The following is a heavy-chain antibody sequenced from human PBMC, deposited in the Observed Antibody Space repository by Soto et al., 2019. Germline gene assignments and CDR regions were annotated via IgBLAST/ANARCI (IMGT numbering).Heavy chain of an antibody. CDR1: GFTFSSYS. CDR2: IISSSSTI. Sequence: EVQLVESGGGLVQPGGSLRLSCAASGFTFSSYSMNWVRQAPGKGLEWVSYIISSSSTIYYAASVKGRFTISRDNAKNSLYLQMNSLRDEDTAGYYCARESPRCIAVARYYFDYWGQGTLVTVSS. V-gene: IGHV3-48*02. CDR3: ARESPRCIAVARYYFDY. D-gene: IGHD6-19*01. J-gene: IGHJ4*02.